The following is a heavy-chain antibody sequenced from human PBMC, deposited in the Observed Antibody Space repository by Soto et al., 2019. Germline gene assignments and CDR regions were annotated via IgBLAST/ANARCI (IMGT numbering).Heavy chain of an antibody. CDR3: AKRTVWGSYRPGFFDY. V-gene: IGHV3-23*01. CDR2: ISGSGGST. J-gene: IGHJ4*02. CDR1: GFTFSSYA. D-gene: IGHD3-16*02. Sequence: LRLSCAASGFTFSSYAMSWVRQAPGKGLEWVSAISGSGGSTYYADSVKGRFTISRDNSKNTLYLQMNSLRAEDTAVYYCAKRTVWGSYRPGFFDYWGQGTLVTVSS.